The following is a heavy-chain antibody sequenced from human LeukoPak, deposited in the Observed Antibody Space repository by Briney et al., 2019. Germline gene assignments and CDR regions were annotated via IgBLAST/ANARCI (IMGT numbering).Heavy chain of an antibody. CDR2: ISVYNGET. CDR3: ARSVPSDY. V-gene: IGHV1-18*01. Sequence: ASVKVSCKASGYTFTGFGISWVRQAPGQGLEWMGWISVYNGETNSAQKFQDRVTMTTDTSTSTVYMELRNLRSDDTAVYYCARSVPSDYWGQGTLVIVSS. J-gene: IGHJ4*02. CDR1: GYTFTGFG.